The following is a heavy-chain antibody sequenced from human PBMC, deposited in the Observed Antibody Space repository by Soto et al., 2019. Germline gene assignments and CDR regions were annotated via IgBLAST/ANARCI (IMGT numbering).Heavy chain of an antibody. CDR1: GFTFGDSY. Sequence: GGSLRLSCAGSGFTFGDSYMSWIRQAPGKGLEWLSYISPGSRYPAYADSVKGRFTISRDKTKRSLYLQMMSLTAEDTAIYYCVRGGGGGLFDPWGQGTMVTVSS. CDR2: ISPGSRYP. CDR3: VRGGGGGLFDP. D-gene: IGHD2-15*01. V-gene: IGHV3-11*06. J-gene: IGHJ5*02.